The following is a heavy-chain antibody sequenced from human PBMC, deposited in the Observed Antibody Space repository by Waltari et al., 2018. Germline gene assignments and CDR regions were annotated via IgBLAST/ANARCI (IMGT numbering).Heavy chain of an antibody. D-gene: IGHD3-10*01. CDR2: IYHSVST. J-gene: IGHJ5*02. CDR1: GYSISSGYY. CDR3: ARDRRKWFGESDWFDP. Sequence: QVQLQESGPGLGKPSETLSLTCAVSGYSISSGYYWGWLRQAPRKGLEWIGSIYHSVSTYYNPSLKSRVTISVDTSKNQFSLKLSSVTAADTAVYYCARDRRKWFGESDWFDPWGQGTLVTVSS. V-gene: IGHV4-38-2*02.